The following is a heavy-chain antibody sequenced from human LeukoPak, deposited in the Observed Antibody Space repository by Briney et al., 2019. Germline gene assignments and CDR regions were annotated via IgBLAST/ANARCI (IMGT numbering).Heavy chain of an antibody. CDR3: AREDSSTQDAFDI. Sequence: ATVKVSCKASGYTFTGYYMHWVRQAPGQGLEWMGWINPNSGGTNYAQKFQGRVTMTRDTSISIAYMELSRLRSDDTAVYYCAREDSSTQDAFDIWGQGTMVTVSS. V-gene: IGHV1-2*02. D-gene: IGHD2-2*01. J-gene: IGHJ3*02. CDR1: GYTFTGYY. CDR2: INPNSGGT.